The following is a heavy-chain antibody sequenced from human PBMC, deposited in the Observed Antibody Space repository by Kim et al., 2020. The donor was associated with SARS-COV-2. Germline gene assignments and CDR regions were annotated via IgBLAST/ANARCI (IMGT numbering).Heavy chain of an antibody. Sequence: SETLSLTCTVSGTSITYYSWSWIRQPAGKGLELIGHIQTSGSANYNPSLKSRATMSIDRSKNQFSLRLTSMTVADTAIYYCRGRYGDWYYDGWGRGTLV. CDR3: RGRYGDWYYDG. V-gene: IGHV4-4*07. CDR2: IQTSGSA. CDR1: GTSITYYS. J-gene: IGHJ2*01. D-gene: IGHD6-19*01.